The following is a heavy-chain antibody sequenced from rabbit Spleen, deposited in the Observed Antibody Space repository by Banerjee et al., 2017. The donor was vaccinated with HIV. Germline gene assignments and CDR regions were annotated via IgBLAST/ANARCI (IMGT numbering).Heavy chain of an antibody. D-gene: IGHD1-1*01. CDR3: ARDLVAVIGWNFNL. CDR2: INIVTGKS. V-gene: IGHV1S45*01. J-gene: IGHJ4*01. CDR1: GFSLSSRYW. Sequence: QEQLVESGGGLVKPGASLTLTCKASGFSLSSRYWICWVRQAPGKGPEWIACINIVTGKSVYASWAKGRFTMSRTSSTTVTLQMTSLTAADTATYFCARDLVAVIGWNFNLWGPGTLVTVS.